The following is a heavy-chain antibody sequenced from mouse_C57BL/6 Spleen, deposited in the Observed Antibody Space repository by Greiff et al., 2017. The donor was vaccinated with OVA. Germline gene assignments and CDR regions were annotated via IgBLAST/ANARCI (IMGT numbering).Heavy chain of an antibody. CDR2: ISYDGSN. V-gene: IGHV3-6*01. CDR1: GYSFTSGYY. Sequence: EVQLQESGPGLVKPSQSLSLTCSVTGYSFTSGYYWNWIRQFPGNKLEWMGYISYDGSNNYNPSLKNRISITRDTSKNQFFLKLNSVTTEDTATYYCAREGAMDYWGQGTSVTVSS. CDR3: AREGAMDY. J-gene: IGHJ4*01.